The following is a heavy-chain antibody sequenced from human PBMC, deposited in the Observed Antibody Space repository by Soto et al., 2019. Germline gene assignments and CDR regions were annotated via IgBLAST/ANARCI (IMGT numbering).Heavy chain of an antibody. V-gene: IGHV5-51*01. Sequence: GESLKISCKSYGYSFTTYWIAWVRQMPGKGLEWMGSIHPGESDTRYSPSFQGQVTISADRSITTAYLQWRSLKASDTAMYYCARHEATYYNFYGMDVWGQGTTVTVSS. J-gene: IGHJ6*02. CDR2: IHPGESDT. CDR1: GYSFTTYW. CDR3: ARHEATYYNFYGMDV.